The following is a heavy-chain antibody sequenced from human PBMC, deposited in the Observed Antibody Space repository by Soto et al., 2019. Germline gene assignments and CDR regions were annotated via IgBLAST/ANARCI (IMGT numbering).Heavy chain of an antibody. J-gene: IGHJ5*02. CDR1: GYTFTGYY. D-gene: IGHD2-21*01. CDR3: ARGSYCGGECAKWFDP. CDR2: INPNSGGT. V-gene: IGHV1-2*04. Sequence: ASVKVSCKASGYTFTGYYMHWVRQAPGQGLEWMGWINPNSGGTNYAQKFQGWVTMTRDTSISTAYMELSRLRSDDTAVYYCARGSYCGGECAKWFDPWGQGTLVTVS.